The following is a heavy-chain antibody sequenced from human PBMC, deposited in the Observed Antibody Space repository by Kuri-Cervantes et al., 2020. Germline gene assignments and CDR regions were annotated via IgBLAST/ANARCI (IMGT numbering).Heavy chain of an antibody. V-gene: IGHV1-3*01. Sequence: ASVKVSCKASGYTFTSYAMHWVRQAPGQRLEWMGWINAGYGKTKYSQKFQGRVTITRDTSASTAYMELSSLRSQDTAVYYCARDLRLSSYSGYAFDIWGQGTKVTGSS. J-gene: IGHJ3*02. CDR2: INAGYGKT. D-gene: IGHD3-3*01. CDR1: GYTFTSYA. CDR3: ARDLRLSSYSGYAFDI.